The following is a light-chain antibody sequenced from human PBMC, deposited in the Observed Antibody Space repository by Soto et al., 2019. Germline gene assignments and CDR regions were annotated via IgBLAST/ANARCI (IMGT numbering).Light chain of an antibody. CDR3: QVWDRYTRF. CDR2: KDS. V-gene: IGLV3-1*01. CDR1: KLGNKY. Sequence: SYELTQAPSVSVSPGQTASITCSGDKLGNKYACWYRQKPGQSPVLVIYKDSRRPSGIPERFSGSNSGNTATLTISGTQAMDEADYYCQVWDRYTRFFGGGTKLTVL. J-gene: IGLJ2*01.